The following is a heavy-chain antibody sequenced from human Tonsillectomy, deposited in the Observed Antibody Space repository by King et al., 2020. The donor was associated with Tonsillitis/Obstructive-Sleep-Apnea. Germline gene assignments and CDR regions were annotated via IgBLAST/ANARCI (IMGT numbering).Heavy chain of an antibody. CDR3: ARELLAAGTNWFDP. CDR2: ISSSSSYM. D-gene: IGHD6-13*01. CDR1: GFTFSSYS. Sequence: VQLVESGGGLVKPGGSLRLSCAASGFTFSSYSMNWVRQAPGKGLEWVSSISSSSSYMYHADSVEGRFTISRDNAKDSLFLQMNSLRVEDTAVYYCARELLAAGTNWFDPWGQGTLVTVSS. J-gene: IGHJ5*02. V-gene: IGHV3-21*01.